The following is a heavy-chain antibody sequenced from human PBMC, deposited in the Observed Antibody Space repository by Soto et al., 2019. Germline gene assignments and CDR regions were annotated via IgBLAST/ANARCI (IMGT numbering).Heavy chain of an antibody. Sequence: SETLSLTCAVSGGSFGGYYWSWVRQTPGKGLEWIGDINHTGDTNYNPSLKSRVMISVDTAKTQFSLNVTSVTAADTAVYYCAREVGYYSAARRNLYFDYWGPGTLVTVSS. V-gene: IGHV4-34*01. D-gene: IGHD2-15*01. J-gene: IGHJ4*02. CDR2: INHTGDT. CDR1: GGSFGGYY. CDR3: AREVGYYSAARRNLYFDY.